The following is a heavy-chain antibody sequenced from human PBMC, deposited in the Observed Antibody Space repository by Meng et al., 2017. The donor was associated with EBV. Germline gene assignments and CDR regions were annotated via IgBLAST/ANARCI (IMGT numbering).Heavy chain of an antibody. D-gene: IGHD7-27*01. J-gene: IGHJ2*01. CDR2: ISAYNGNT. V-gene: IGHV1-18*01. CDR3: ARVGLKLGPSRGSWYFDL. Sequence: QVQLVRSGAWVKKPGASVKVSCKASGYTFTSYGISWVRHAPGQGLEWMGWISAYNGNTNYAQKLQGRVTMTTDTSTSTAYMELRSLRSDDTAVYYCARVGLKLGPSRGSWYFDLWGRGTLVTVFS. CDR1: GYTFTSYG.